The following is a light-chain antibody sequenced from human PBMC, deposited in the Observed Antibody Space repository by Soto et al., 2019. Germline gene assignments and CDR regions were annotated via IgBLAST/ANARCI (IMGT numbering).Light chain of an antibody. CDR1: SSDVGGYNY. CDR3: SSYAASNNFYFV. J-gene: IGLJ3*02. CDR2: EVT. V-gene: IGLV2-8*01. Sequence: QSALTQPPSASGSPGQSVTIPCTGTSSDVGGYNYVSWYQQYPGRAPKLMIYEVTKLPSGVPDRFSGSKSSNTASLTVSGLQAEDEADYYCSSYAASNNFYFVFGGGTKVTVL.